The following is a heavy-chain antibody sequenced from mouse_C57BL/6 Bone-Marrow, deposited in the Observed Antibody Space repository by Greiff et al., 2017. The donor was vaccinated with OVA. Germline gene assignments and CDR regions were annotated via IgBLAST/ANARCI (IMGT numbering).Heavy chain of an antibody. Sequence: EVQRVESGGGLVKPGGSLKLSCAASGFTFSSYAMSWVRQTPEKRLEWVATISDGGSYTYYPDNVKGRFTISRDNANNNLYLQMSHLKSEDTAMYYCAREWIYYGSSHWYFDVWGTGTTVTVSS. J-gene: IGHJ1*03. CDR1: GFTFSSYA. D-gene: IGHD1-1*01. CDR3: AREWIYYGSSHWYFDV. CDR2: ISDGGSYT. V-gene: IGHV5-4*01.